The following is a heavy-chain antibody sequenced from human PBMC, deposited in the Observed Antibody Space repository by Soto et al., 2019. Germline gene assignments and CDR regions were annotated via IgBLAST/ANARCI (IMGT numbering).Heavy chain of an antibody. D-gene: IGHD1-26*01. CDR2: IRSKAYGGTT. J-gene: IGHJ4*02. Sequence: GGSLRLSCTASGFTFGDYAMSWFRQAPGKGLEWVGFIRSKAYGGTTEYAASVKGRFTISRDDSKSIAYLQMNSLKAEDTAVYYCTRAFGSYYSASDYWGQGTLVTVSS. V-gene: IGHV3-49*03. CDR1: GFTFGDYA. CDR3: TRAFGSYYSASDY.